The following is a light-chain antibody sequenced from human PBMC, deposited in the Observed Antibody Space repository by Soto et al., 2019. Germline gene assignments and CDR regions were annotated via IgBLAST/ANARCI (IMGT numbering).Light chain of an antibody. V-gene: IGLV2-14*03. CDR1: SSDVGGYYY. Sequence: QSALTQPASVSGSPGQSLTISCTGTSSDVGGYYYVSWYQQHPGQAPKLIIYDVSNRPSGVSSRFSGAKSGNTASLTISGLQAEDEADYYCNSYTSSGNSIFGGGTKLTVL. CDR3: NSYTSSGNSI. J-gene: IGLJ2*01. CDR2: DVS.